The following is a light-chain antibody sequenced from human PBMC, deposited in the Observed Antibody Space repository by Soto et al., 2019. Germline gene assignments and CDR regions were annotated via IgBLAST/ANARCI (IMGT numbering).Light chain of an antibody. CDR2: LGS. Sequence: DIVMTQSPLSLPVTPGEPASVSCRSSQSLHNSNGYNYLDWYLQKPGQSPQLLIYLGSYRASGVHDRLSGSGSGTDFTLRISRVEAEDVGVYYCGHASQTPPLTFGQGTKLEIK. CDR1: QSLHNSNGYNY. J-gene: IGKJ2*01. CDR3: GHASQTPPLT. V-gene: IGKV2-28*01.